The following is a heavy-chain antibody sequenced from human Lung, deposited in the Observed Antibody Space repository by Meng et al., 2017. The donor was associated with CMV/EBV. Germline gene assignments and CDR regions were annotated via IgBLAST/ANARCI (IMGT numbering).Heavy chain of an antibody. CDR3: ARNSPAAPHYYYYGMDV. J-gene: IGHJ6*02. Sequence: SETLSLTCTVSGGSISSYYWSWIRQPPGKGLEWIGYIYYSGSTNYNPSLKSRVTISVDTSKNQFSLKLSSVTAADTAVYYCARNSPAAPHYYYYGMDVWGQGTXVTVYS. D-gene: IGHD2-2*01. CDR1: GGSISSYY. CDR2: IYYSGST. V-gene: IGHV4-59*01.